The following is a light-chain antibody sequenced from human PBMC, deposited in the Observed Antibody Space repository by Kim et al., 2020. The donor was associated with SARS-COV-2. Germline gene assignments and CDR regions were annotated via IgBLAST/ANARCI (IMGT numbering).Light chain of an antibody. CDR2: QDS. V-gene: IGLV3-1*01. J-gene: IGLJ3*02. Sequence: VPPGQTASISCSGDKLGDKYACWYQQKPGQSPVLVIYQDSKRPSGIPERFSGSNSGNTATLTISGTQAMDEADYYCQAWDSSTWVFGGGTQLTVL. CDR1: KLGDKY. CDR3: QAWDSSTWV.